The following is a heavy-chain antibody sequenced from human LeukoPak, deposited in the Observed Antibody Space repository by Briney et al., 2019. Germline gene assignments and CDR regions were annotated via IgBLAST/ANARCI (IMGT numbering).Heavy chain of an antibody. D-gene: IGHD3-22*01. Sequence: SGGSLRLSCAASGFTFSSYGMHWVRQAPGKGLEWVAVISYDGSNKYYADSVKGRFTISRDNSKNTLYLQMNSLRAEDTAVYYCAKVRRGEYYDSSGYYDPIDYWGQGTLVTVSS. J-gene: IGHJ4*02. CDR2: ISYDGSNK. CDR1: GFTFSSYG. CDR3: AKVRRGEYYDSSGYYDPIDY. V-gene: IGHV3-30*18.